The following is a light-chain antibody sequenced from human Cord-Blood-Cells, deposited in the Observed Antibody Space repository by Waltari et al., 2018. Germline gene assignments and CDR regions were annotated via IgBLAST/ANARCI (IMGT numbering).Light chain of an antibody. J-gene: IGKJ3*01. V-gene: IGKV1-9*01. CDR3: QQLNSF. Sequence: DIQLTQSPSFLSASVGDRVTINCRASQGISSYLAWYQQKPGKAPKLLIYAASTLQSGVPSRFSGSGAGTEFTLTISSLQPEDFATYYCQQLNSFFGPGTKVDIK. CDR1: QGISSY. CDR2: AAS.